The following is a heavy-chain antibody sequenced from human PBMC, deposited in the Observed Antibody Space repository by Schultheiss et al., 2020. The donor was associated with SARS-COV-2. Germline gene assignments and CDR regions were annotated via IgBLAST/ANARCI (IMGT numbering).Heavy chain of an antibody. CDR2: ISYDGSNK. Sequence: GESLKISCAASGFTFSSYGMHWVRQAPGKGLEWVAVISYDGSNKYYVDSVKGRFTISRDNSKNTLYLQMNSLRAEDTAVYYCAKEISYGDYPSYFDYWGQGTLVTVSS. CDR1: GFTFSSYG. D-gene: IGHD4-17*01. J-gene: IGHJ4*02. CDR3: AKEISYGDYPSYFDY. V-gene: IGHV3-30*18.